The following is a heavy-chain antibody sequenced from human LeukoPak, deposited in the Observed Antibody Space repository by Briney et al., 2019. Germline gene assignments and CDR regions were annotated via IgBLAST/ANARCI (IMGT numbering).Heavy chain of an antibody. V-gene: IGHV3-11*01. CDR3: ARDSIALAGIDC. CDR2: ISSSGSTI. J-gene: IGHJ4*02. D-gene: IGHD6-19*01. CDR1: GFTFSDYY. Sequence: PGGSLRLSCAASGFTFSDYYMSWIRQAPGKGLEWISYISSSGSTIYYADSVKGRFTISRDNVKNSLYLQMNSLRAEDTAVYYCARDSIALAGIDCWGQGTLVTVSS.